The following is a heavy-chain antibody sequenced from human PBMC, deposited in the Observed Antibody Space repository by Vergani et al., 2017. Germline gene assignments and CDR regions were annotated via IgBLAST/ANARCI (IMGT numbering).Heavy chain of an antibody. V-gene: IGHV4-38-2*01. CDR3: ARRTYSSGWYGGIDY. Sequence: QVQLQESGPGLVKPSETLSLTCAVSGFSIDNGYYWGWIRQPPGKGLEWIGSIYYSGSTYYNPSLKSRVTISVDTSKNQFSLKLSSVTAADTAVYYCARRTYSSGWYGGIDYWGQGTLVTVSS. CDR1: GFSIDNGYY. J-gene: IGHJ4*02. D-gene: IGHD6-19*01. CDR2: IYYSGST.